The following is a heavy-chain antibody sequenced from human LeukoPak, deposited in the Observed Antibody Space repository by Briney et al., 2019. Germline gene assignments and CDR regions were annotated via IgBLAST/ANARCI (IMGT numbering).Heavy chain of an antibody. D-gene: IGHD3-10*01. V-gene: IGHV4-38-2*02. CDR1: GYSISSGYY. CDR3: ARDSLGPVLLWFGELGY. J-gene: IGHJ4*02. Sequence: SETLSLTCAVSGYSISSGYYWGWIRQPPGKGLEWIGSIYHSGSTYYNPSLKNRVTISVDTSKNQFSLKLSSVTAADTAVYYCARDSLGPVLLWFGELGYWGQGTLVTVSS. CDR2: IYHSGST.